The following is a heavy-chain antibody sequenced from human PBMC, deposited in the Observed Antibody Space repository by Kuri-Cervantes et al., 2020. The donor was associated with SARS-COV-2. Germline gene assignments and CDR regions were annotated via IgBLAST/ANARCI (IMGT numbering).Heavy chain of an antibody. CDR2: ISSSSSYI. Sequence: LCLTRAPSGFTFSSYSMNWVRQAPGKGLEWVSSISSSSSYIYYADSVKGRFTISRDNAKNSLYLQMNSLRAEDTAVYYCARERVPLYGSAWFDPWGQGTLVTVSS. V-gene: IGHV3-21*04. J-gene: IGHJ5*02. CDR1: GFTFSSYS. D-gene: IGHD3-10*01. CDR3: ARERVPLYGSAWFDP.